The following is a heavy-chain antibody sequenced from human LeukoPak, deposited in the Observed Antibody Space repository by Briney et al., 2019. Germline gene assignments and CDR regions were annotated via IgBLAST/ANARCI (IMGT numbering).Heavy chain of an antibody. Sequence: SETLSLTCTVSGYSMSSGYYWGWIRQPPGKGLEWIGSIYYSGSTYYNPSLKSRVTISVDTSKNQFSLKLSSVTAADTAVYYCARVDYGDFPFDAFDIWGQGTMVTVSS. J-gene: IGHJ3*02. CDR3: ARVDYGDFPFDAFDI. CDR1: GYSMSSGYY. CDR2: IYYSGST. V-gene: IGHV4-38-2*02. D-gene: IGHD4-17*01.